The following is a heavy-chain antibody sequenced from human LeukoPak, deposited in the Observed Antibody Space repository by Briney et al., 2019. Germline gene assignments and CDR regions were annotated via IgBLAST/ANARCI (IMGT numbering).Heavy chain of an antibody. CDR1: GYTFTSYG. CDR3: ARSREVTVSGPQFDY. D-gene: IGHD4-23*01. V-gene: IGHV1-18*01. CDR2: ISAHNGKT. J-gene: IGHJ4*02. Sequence: ASVKVSCKASGYTFTSYGIIWVRQAPGQGLQWMGWISAHNGKTNYAQNLQGRVTMTTDTSTNTVYLELRSLTSDDTAVYYCARSREVTVSGPQFDYWGQGTLVTVSS.